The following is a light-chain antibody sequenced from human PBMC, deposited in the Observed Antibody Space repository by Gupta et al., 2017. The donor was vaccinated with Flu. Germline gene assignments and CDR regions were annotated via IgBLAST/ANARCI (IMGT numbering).Light chain of an antibody. CDR2: DNN. Sequence: QSVLTQPPSVSAAPGQKVTISCSGSSSNIGNNYVSWYQQLPGTAPKLLNYDNNKRPSGIPDRFSGSKSGTSATLGITGLQTGDEADYYCGTWDSSLSAGRVFGGGTKLTVL. V-gene: IGLV1-51*01. J-gene: IGLJ3*02. CDR1: SSNIGNNY. CDR3: GTWDSSLSAGRV.